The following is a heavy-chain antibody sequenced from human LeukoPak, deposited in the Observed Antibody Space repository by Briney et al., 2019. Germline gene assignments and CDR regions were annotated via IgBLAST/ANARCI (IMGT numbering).Heavy chain of an antibody. CDR3: ARLQYCSGTSCYWFDP. D-gene: IGHD2-2*01. CDR1: GDSISSDIW. CDR2: IHHSGGI. J-gene: IGHJ5*02. Sequence: PSETLSLTCAVSGDSISSDIWWNWVRQPPGKGLEWIGEIHHSGGINYNPSLKSRVTISVDTSKNQFSLRLSSVTAADTAVYYCARLQYCSGTSCYWFDPWGQGTLVTVSS. V-gene: IGHV4-4*02.